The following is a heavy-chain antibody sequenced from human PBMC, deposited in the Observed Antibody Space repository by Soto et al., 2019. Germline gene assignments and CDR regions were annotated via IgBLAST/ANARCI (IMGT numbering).Heavy chain of an antibody. CDR3: ARAYGGYADY. J-gene: IGHJ4*03. CDR2: IYYSGST. D-gene: IGHD2-8*01. Sequence: PSGTLSLTSAVSGGSISSRSYYWSWIRQPPGKGLEWIGYIYYSGSTNYNPSLKSRVTISVDTSKNQFSLKLSSVTAADTAVYYCARAYGGYADYWGQGALVTVSS. V-gene: IGHV4-61*01. CDR1: GGSISSRSYY.